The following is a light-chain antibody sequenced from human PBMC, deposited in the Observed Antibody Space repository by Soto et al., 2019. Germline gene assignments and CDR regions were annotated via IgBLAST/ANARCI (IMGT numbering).Light chain of an antibody. CDR3: QQYNSYSWT. J-gene: IGKJ1*01. CDR2: KAS. V-gene: IGKV1-5*03. CDR1: QSISSW. Sequence: DLQIAQAPSTLSASVGDRVTITCRASQSISSWLAWYQQKPGKAPKLLIYKASSLESGLPSRFSGSGSGTEFSLTIISLQPDDFATYYCQQYNSYSWTFGQGTKVDIK.